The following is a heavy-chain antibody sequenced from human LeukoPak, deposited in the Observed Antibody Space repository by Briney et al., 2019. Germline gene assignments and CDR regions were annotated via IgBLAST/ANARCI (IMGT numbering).Heavy chain of an antibody. CDR2: IKPTGTET. J-gene: IGHJ4*02. CDR3: GRFGYEAAVDL. CDR1: GFTLSNWW. V-gene: IGHV3-7*01. Sequence: GGSLRLSCAASGFTLSNWWVTWVRQAPGQGPEFLANIKPTGTETYYVDPVKGRFTISRDNAKDLVLLQMSRLRGEDTALYYCGRFGYEAAVDLWGRGTLVTV. D-gene: IGHD6-25*01.